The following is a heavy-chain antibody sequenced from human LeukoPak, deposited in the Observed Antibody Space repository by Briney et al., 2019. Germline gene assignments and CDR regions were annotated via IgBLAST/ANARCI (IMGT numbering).Heavy chain of an antibody. J-gene: IGHJ6*02. CDR2: ISSSGSTI. V-gene: IGHV3-48*03. D-gene: IGHD2-2*01. CDR1: GFTFSSHE. CDR3: EREKYQRSTSFYYYYGMDV. Sequence: QPGGSLRLSCAASGFTFSSHEMNWVRQAPGKGLEWVSYISSSGSTIYYADSVKGRFTISRDNAKNSLYLQMNSLRAEDTAVYYCEREKYQRSTSFYYYYGMDVWGQGTTVTVSS.